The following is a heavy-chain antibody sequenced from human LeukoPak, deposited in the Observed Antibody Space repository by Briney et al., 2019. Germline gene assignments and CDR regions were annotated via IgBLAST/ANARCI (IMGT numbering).Heavy chain of an antibody. Sequence: PSETLSLTCAVYGGSFSGYYWSWIRQPPGKGLEWIGEINHSGSTNYNPSLKSRVTISVDTSKNQFSLKLSSVTAADTAVYYYARGLLRCSGGSCYPRPFDYWGQGTLVTVSS. CDR3: ARGLLRCSGGSCYPRPFDY. D-gene: IGHD2-15*01. J-gene: IGHJ4*02. V-gene: IGHV4-34*01. CDR1: GGSFSGYY. CDR2: INHSGST.